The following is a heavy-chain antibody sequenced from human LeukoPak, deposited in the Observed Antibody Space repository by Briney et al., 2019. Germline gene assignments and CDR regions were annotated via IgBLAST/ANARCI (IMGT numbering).Heavy chain of an antibody. Sequence: PGGSLRLSCAASGFTFSSYAMHWVRQAPGKGLEWVAVIWYDGSNKYYADSVKGRFTISRDNSKNTLYLQMNSLRAEDTAVYYCAKDRALWRLQYYFDYWGQGTLVTVSS. CDR1: GFTFSSYA. CDR2: IWYDGSNK. CDR3: AKDRALWRLQYYFDY. J-gene: IGHJ4*02. V-gene: IGHV3-33*06. D-gene: IGHD6-25*01.